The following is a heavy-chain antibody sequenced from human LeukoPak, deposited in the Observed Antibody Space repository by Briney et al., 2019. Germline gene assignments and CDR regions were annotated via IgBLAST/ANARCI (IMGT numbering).Heavy chain of an antibody. CDR3: ARDLGRGKLGGIDY. J-gene: IGHJ4*02. Sequence: GASVKVSCKASGYTFTSYGISWVRQAPGQGLEWMGWISAYNGNTNYAQKLQGRVTVTTDTSTSTAYMELRSLRSDDTAVYYCARDLGRGKLGGIDYWGQGTLVTVSS. D-gene: IGHD3-10*01. CDR2: ISAYNGNT. V-gene: IGHV1-18*01. CDR1: GYTFTSYG.